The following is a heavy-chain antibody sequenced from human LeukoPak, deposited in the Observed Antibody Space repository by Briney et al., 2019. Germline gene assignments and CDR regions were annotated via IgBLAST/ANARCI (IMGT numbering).Heavy chain of an antibody. D-gene: IGHD2-21*02. Sequence: ASVKVSCKAYGYTFTSYYMHWVRQAPGQGLEWMGIINPSGGSTSYAQEFQGRVTMTRDTSTSTVYMELSSLRSEDTAVFYCARGVVTQNFDYWGQGTLVTISS. J-gene: IGHJ4*02. CDR3: ARGVVTQNFDY. CDR2: INPSGGST. V-gene: IGHV1-46*01. CDR1: GYTFTSYY.